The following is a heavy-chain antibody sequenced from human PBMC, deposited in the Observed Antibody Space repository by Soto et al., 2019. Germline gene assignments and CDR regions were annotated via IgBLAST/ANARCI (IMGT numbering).Heavy chain of an antibody. CDR1: GFNFSTYC. CDR3: PKEGRKWLIYYYYGMDV. V-gene: IGHV3-30*18. J-gene: IGHJ6*02. CDR2: ISYDGSKE. D-gene: IGHD6-19*01. Sequence: PXVFLRLSCAASGFNFSTYCMHWVRQVPGQGPEWVAVISYDGSKETYADSVKGRFTISRDNSKNTLYLQMNSLRVEDTALYYCPKEGRKWLIYYYYGMDVWGQGTSVTVSS.